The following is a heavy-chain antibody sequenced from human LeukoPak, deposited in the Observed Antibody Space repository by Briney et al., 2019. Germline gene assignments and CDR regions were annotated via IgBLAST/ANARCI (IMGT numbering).Heavy chain of an antibody. CDR1: GFTFSSYA. J-gene: IGHJ6*02. CDR3: ARDLYYYGSGVLWGDAGGYYGMDV. CDR2: ISYDGSNK. Sequence: GRSLRISCAASGFTFSSYAMHWVRQAPGKGLEWVAVISYDGSNKYYADSVKGRVTISRDNSKNTLYLQMNSLRAEDTAVYYCARDLYYYGSGVLWGDAGGYYGMDVWGQGTTVTVSS. D-gene: IGHD3-10*01. V-gene: IGHV3-30-3*01.